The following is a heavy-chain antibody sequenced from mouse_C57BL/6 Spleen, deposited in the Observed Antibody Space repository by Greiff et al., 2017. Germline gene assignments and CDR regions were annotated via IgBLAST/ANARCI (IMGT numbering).Heavy chain of an antibody. CDR1: GFTFSSYA. V-gene: IGHV5-4*03. J-gene: IGHJ1*03. Sequence: EVKVVESGGGLVKPGGSLKLSCAASGFTFSSYAMSWVRQTPGKRLEWVATISDGGSYTYYPDNVKGRFTISRDNAKNNLYLQMSHLKSEDTAMYYCARAPHYYGSSYHWYFDVWGTGTTVTVSS. D-gene: IGHD1-1*01. CDR3: ARAPHYYGSSYHWYFDV. CDR2: ISDGGSYT.